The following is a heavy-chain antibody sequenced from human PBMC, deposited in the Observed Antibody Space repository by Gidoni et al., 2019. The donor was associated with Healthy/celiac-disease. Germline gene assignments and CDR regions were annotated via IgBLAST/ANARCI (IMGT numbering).Heavy chain of an antibody. D-gene: IGHD5-18*01. J-gene: IGHJ4*02. CDR2: ISGSSGST. V-gene: IGHV3-23*01. Sequence: EVQVLGSGGGLVQPGGSLRLSCAAAGFTFINYAMSWVRQAPGKGLEWVSVISGSSGSTYYADSVKGRFTMSRDNSKNTVYLQMNSLRAEDTAVYYCAKERYRGYSYGCPDYWGQGTLVAVSS. CDR3: AKERYRGYSYGCPDY. CDR1: GFTFINYA.